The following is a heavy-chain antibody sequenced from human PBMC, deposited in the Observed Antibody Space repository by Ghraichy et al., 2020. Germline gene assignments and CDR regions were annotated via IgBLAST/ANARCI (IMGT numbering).Heavy chain of an antibody. CDR2: IRDSGDST. Sequence: GGSLRLSCAASGFTFSNYAMRWVRQAPGKGLEWVSAIRDSGDSTYYADSVKGRFTISRDNSKNTLYLQMISLTVEDTAVYYCVRSYKDGLRHFDYWGQGTLVTVSS. V-gene: IGHV3-23*01. D-gene: IGHD1-14*01. CDR3: VRSYKDGLRHFDY. J-gene: IGHJ4*02. CDR1: GFTFSNYA.